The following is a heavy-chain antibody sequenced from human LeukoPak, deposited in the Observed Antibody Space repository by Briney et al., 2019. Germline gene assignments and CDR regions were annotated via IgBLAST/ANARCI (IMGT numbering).Heavy chain of an antibody. CDR3: ARVLYDDYPFDY. V-gene: IGHV3-20*04. Sequence: GGSLRLSCAASGFTFDDYDMSWVRQAPGKGLEWVSGINWNGGSTGYADSVKGRFTISRDNAKNSLYLQMNSLRAEDTALYYCARVLYDDYPFDYWGQGTLVTVSS. J-gene: IGHJ4*02. CDR1: GFTFDDYD. CDR2: INWNGGST. D-gene: IGHD4-17*01.